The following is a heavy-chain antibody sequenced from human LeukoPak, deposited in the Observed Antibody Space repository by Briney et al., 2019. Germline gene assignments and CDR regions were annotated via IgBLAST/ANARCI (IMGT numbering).Heavy chain of an antibody. J-gene: IGHJ4*02. CDR1: GFTFSSYT. Sequence: GGSLRVSCAASGFTFSSYTMSWVRQAPGQGLEWVAGISGGGDTYHANSVKGRFTISRDKSKNTVYLQMTSLRGDDTAVYYCAKADSSYHNAWTGSFLCDYWGQGTLVTVSS. D-gene: IGHD3/OR15-3a*01. V-gene: IGHV3-23*01. CDR3: AKADSSYHNAWTGSFLCDY. CDR2: ISGGGDT.